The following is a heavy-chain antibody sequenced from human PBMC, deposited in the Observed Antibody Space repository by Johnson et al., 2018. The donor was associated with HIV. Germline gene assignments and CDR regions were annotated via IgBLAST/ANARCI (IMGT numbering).Heavy chain of an antibody. J-gene: IGHJ3*02. D-gene: IGHD6-19*01. CDR1: GFTFSTYG. Sequence: QVQLVESGGGVVQPGRSLRLSCTASGFTFSTYGIHWVRQAPGKGLEWVAVISFDGGNKYYSDSVKGRFTISRDNSKNTLYLQMNRLRAEDTAVYYCAKDHYSSGWYGAFDIWGQGTMVTVSS. CDR3: AKDHYSSGWYGAFDI. CDR2: ISFDGGNK. V-gene: IGHV3-30*18.